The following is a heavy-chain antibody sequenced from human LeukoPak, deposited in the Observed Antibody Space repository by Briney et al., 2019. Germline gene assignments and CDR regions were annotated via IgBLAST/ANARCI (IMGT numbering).Heavy chain of an antibody. Sequence: ASVKVSCKASGYTFTSYGISWVRQAPGQGLEWMGWISAYNGNTNYAQKLQGRVTMTTDTSTSTAYMELRSLRSDDTAVYYCARGVYYYGSGSYYLNWFDPWGQGTLVTVSS. CDR1: GYTFTSYG. D-gene: IGHD3-10*01. J-gene: IGHJ5*02. V-gene: IGHV1-18*01. CDR3: ARGVYYYGSGSYYLNWFDP. CDR2: ISAYNGNT.